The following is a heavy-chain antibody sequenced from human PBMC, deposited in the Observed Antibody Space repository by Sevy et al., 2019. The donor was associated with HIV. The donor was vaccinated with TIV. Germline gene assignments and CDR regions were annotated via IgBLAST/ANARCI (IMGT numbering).Heavy chain of an antibody. J-gene: IGHJ4*02. Sequence: SETLSLTCAVSGGSVTSSAYSWGWIRPPTGQGLVWFGCIYHSEQTYSNPSLKSRVTISVDASLNLFALKLSAGTAADTSLYYGFQWLAAAALFHSWGQGTLVTVSS. D-gene: IGHD2-8*01. CDR3: FQWLAAAALFHS. V-gene: IGHV4-39*02. CDR1: GGSVTSSAYS. CDR2: IYHSEQT.